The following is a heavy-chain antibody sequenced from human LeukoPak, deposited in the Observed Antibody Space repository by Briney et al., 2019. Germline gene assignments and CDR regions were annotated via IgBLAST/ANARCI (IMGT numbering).Heavy chain of an antibody. V-gene: IGHV3-23*01. CDR2: IRGGGAVA. CDR1: GFTFDAYA. Sequence: PGGSLRLSCAASGFTFDAYAMHCVRQAPGKGLEWVSVIRGGGAVAFYADSVKGRFTISRDNSRNTLYLHMNSLTADDTAVYYCGKSSSSYGNDALDIWGQGTMVTVSS. CDR3: GKSSSSYGNDALDI. J-gene: IGHJ3*02. D-gene: IGHD5-18*01.